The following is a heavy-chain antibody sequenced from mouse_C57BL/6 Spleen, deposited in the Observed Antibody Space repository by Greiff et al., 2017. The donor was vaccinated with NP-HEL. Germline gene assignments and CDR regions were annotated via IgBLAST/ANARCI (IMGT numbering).Heavy chain of an antibody. CDR3: ARPPGYYYGSSYDFDY. CDR1: GYTFTGYW. Sequence: VQLQQSGAELMKPGASVKLSCKATGYTFTGYWIEWVKQRPGHGLEWIGEILPGSGSTNYNEKFKGKATFTADTSSNTAYMQLSSLTTEDSAIYYCARPPGYYYGSSYDFDYWGQGTTLTGSS. CDR2: ILPGSGST. D-gene: IGHD1-1*01. J-gene: IGHJ2*01. V-gene: IGHV1-9*01.